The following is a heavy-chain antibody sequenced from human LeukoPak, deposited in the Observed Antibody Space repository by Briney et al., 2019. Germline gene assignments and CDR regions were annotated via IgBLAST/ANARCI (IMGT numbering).Heavy chain of an antibody. CDR2: INSDGSST. CDR3: ATSRLLKDAFDI. J-gene: IGHJ3*02. Sequence: PGGSLRLSCAASGFTFSNYWMHWVRRAPGKGLVWVSRINSDGSSTYYADSVKGRFTISRDNAKNTLYLQMNSRRAEDMAVYYCATSRLLKDAFDIWGQGTMVTVSS. CDR1: GFTFSNYW. V-gene: IGHV3-74*01.